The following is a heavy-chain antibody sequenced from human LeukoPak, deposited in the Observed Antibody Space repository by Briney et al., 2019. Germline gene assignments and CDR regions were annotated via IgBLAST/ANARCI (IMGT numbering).Heavy chain of an antibody. D-gene: IGHD2-15*01. J-gene: IGHJ6*03. CDR2: IYYSGST. V-gene: IGHV4-59*01. Sequence: SETLSLACTVSGGSISSYYWSWIRQPPGKGLEWIGYIYYSGSTNYNPSLKSRVTISVDTSKNQFSLKLSSVTAADTAVYYCARARTCSYCNYMDVWGKGTTVTVSS. CDR3: ARARTCSYCNYMDV. CDR1: GGSISSYY.